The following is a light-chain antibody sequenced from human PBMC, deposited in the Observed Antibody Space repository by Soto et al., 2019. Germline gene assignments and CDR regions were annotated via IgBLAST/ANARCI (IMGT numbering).Light chain of an antibody. Sequence: SVLTRPPSVSGSPGQSVTISCSGTSSDVGSYNRVSWYQRAPGTAPKVMIYEVSNRPSGVPDRFSGSKSGNTASLTISGLQPEDEADYYCYSYTSSTLYVFGTGSKVTVL. CDR1: SSDVGSYNR. CDR3: YSYTSSTLYV. J-gene: IGLJ1*01. CDR2: EVS. V-gene: IGLV2-18*02.